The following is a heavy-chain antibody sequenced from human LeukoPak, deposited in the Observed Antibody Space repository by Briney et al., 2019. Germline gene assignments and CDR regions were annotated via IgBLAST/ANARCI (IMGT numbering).Heavy chain of an antibody. CDR2: IYVDGRST. CDR3: VRDPYGILTGPYFDY. CDR1: GFTFSSFW. V-gene: IGHV3-74*03. J-gene: IGHJ4*02. Sequence: GESLKISCAASGFTFSSFWMHWVRQAPGKGLVWVSRIYVDGRSTTYADSVKGRFTISRDNAKNTLYLQMNSLRAEDAAVYYCVRDPYGILTGPYFDYWGQGTLVTVSS. D-gene: IGHD3-9*01.